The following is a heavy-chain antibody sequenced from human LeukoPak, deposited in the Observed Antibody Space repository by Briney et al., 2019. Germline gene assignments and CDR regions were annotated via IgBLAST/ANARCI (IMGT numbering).Heavy chain of an antibody. CDR3: ARDPCSGGSCHDALDI. V-gene: IGHV1-18*01. CDR1: GYIFTSYG. J-gene: IGHJ3*02. Sequence: ASEKVSCKASGYIFTSYGISWVRQAPGQGLEWMGWISAHNGNTNSAQKLQGRVTMTTDTSTSTAHMELRSLRSDDTAVYYCARDPCSGGSCHDALDIWGQGTTVTVSS. CDR2: ISAHNGNT. D-gene: IGHD2-15*01.